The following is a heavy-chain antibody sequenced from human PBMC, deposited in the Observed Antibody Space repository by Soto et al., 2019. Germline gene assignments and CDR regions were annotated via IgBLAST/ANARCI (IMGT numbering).Heavy chain of an antibody. Sequence: QVQLVQSGAEVKKPGASVKVSCKDSVYTFTSYRLSWVRQAPGQGLEWMGWSRAYKGNTNHAQKLQGRVTMTRDTSKSTAQLWLRSRESDDTAVYFCSRDLPTMEVWGQGTRVNVSS. CDR2: SRAYKGNT. CDR1: VYTFTSYR. CDR3: SRDLPTMEV. J-gene: IGHJ6*02. V-gene: IGHV1-18*01.